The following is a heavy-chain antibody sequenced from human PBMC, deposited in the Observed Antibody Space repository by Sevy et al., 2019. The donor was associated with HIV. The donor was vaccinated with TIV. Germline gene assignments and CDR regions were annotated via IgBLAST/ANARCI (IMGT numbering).Heavy chain of an antibody. CDR3: ATGWNWNYRLFDY. CDR1: GYTLTELS. J-gene: IGHJ4*02. CDR2: FDPEDGET. D-gene: IGHD1-7*01. Sequence: ASVKVSCKVSGYTLTELSMHWVRQAPGKGLEWRGGFDPEDGETIYAQKFQGRVTMTEDTSTDTAYMELGSLRSEDTAVYYCATGWNWNYRLFDYWGQGTLVTVSS. V-gene: IGHV1-24*01.